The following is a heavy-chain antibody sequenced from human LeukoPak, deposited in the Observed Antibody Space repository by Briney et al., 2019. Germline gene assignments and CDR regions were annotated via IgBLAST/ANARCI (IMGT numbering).Heavy chain of an antibody. D-gene: IGHD1-26*01. V-gene: IGHV1-46*01. CDR1: GFTFTSYY. CDR2: INPIGGRT. Sequence: ASLKVSCKASGFTFTSYYIDWVRQAHGQGLDGIGIINPIGGRTTDAQKFQARATTTRDMSTSTGYMELSSLPSETTAVYSCARSGTYSGSRIDYWGQGTLVTVSS. J-gene: IGHJ4*02. CDR3: ARSGTYSGSRIDY.